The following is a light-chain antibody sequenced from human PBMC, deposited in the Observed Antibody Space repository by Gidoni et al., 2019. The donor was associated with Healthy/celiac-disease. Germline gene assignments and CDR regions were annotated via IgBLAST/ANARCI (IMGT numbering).Light chain of an antibody. V-gene: IGLV4-69*01. CDR1: SGHGSYA. CDR2: VNSDGSH. CDR3: QTWGTGSGVV. J-gene: IGLJ2*01. Sequence: QLVLTQSPSASASLGASVKLTCTLSSGHGSYAIAWHQQQPEKGPRYLMKVNSDGSHSKGDGIPDRFSGSTSGAEGHLTISSLQSEDEADYYCQTWGTGSGVVFGGGTKVTVL.